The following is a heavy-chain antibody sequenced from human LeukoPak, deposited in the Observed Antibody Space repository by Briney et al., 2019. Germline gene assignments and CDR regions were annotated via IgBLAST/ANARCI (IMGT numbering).Heavy chain of an antibody. V-gene: IGHV4-59*01. CDR3: ASTTVVTPDAFDI. CDR1: GGSISSYY. Sequence: PSETLSLTCTVSGGSISSYYWSWIRQPPGKGLEWIGYIHYSGSTNYNPSLKSRVTISVDTSKNQFSLKLSSVTAADTAVYYCASTTVVTPDAFDIWGQGTMVTVSS. D-gene: IGHD4-23*01. J-gene: IGHJ3*02. CDR2: IHYSGST.